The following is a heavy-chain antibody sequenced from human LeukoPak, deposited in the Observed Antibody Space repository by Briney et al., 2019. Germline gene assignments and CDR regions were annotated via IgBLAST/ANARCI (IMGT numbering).Heavy chain of an antibody. CDR3: ARDIHYSGNYFYHSFDY. D-gene: IGHD1-26*01. CDR1: GFMFSNYT. V-gene: IGHV3-48*01. Sequence: PGGSLRLSCVASGFMFSNYTMNWVRQAPGKGLEWVSYISSSSSAIFYADSVKGRFTISRDNAKNSLYLQMNSLRAEDTAVYYCARDIHYSGNYFYHSFDYWGQGTLVTVSS. CDR2: ISSSSSAI. J-gene: IGHJ4*02.